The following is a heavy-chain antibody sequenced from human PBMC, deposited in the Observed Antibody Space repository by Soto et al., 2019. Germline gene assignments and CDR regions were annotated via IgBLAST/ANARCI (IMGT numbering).Heavy chain of an antibody. CDR2: ISSSSSYI. J-gene: IGHJ1*01. V-gene: IGHV3-21*01. Sequence: PGGSLRLSCAASGFTFSSYSMNWVRQAPGKGLEWVSSISSSSSYIYYADSVKGRFTISRDNAKNSLYLQMNSLRAEDTAVYYCARGQQLAPAEYFQHWGQGTLVTVSS. CDR3: ARGQQLAPAEYFQH. D-gene: IGHD6-13*01. CDR1: GFTFSSYS.